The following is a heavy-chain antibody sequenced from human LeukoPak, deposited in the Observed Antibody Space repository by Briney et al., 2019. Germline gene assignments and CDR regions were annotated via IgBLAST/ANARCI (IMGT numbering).Heavy chain of an antibody. CDR3: ARDNGGYCSGGSCYSYYFDY. CDR2: INPSGGST. D-gene: IGHD2-15*01. V-gene: IGHV1-46*01. J-gene: IGHJ4*02. Sequence: AASVKVSCKASGYTFTSYYMHWVRQAPGQGLEWMGIINPSGGSTKHAQKFQGRVTMTRDPSTSTVYMELSSLRSEDTAVYYCARDNGGYCSGGSCYSYYFDYWGQGTLVTVSS. CDR1: GYTFTSYY.